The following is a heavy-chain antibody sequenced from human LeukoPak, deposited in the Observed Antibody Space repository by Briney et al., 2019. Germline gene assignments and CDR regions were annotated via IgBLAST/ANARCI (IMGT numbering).Heavy chain of an antibody. D-gene: IGHD5-12*01. CDR2: INHSGST. CDR1: GGSFSGYY. CDR3: ARGKTVAIGY. Sequence: KSSETPSLTCAVYGGSFSGYYWSWIRQPPGKGLEWIGEINHSGSTNYNPSLKSRVTISVDTSKNQFSLKLSSVTAADTAVYYCARGKTVAIGYWGQGTLVTVSS. V-gene: IGHV4-34*01. J-gene: IGHJ4*02.